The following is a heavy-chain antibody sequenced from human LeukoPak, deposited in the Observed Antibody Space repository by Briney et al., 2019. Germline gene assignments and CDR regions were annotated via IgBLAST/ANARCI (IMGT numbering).Heavy chain of an antibody. CDR1: RFTFSDYW. D-gene: IGHD3-16*01. J-gene: IGHJ4*02. Sequence: GGSLRLSCAASRFTFSDYWMSWVRQAPGKGLEWVADINQDGSEKYYVDSVRGRFTISRDNAENSLYLQVSSLRAEDTALYFCARESRPGGRLVDFDFWGQGSLVTVSS. CDR2: INQDGSEK. CDR3: ARESRPGGRLVDFDF. V-gene: IGHV3-7*01.